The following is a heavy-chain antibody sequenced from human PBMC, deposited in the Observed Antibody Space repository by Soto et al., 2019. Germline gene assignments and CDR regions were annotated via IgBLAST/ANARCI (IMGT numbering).Heavy chain of an antibody. CDR3: ARVAVFWSGYPYYFDY. D-gene: IGHD3-3*01. CDR1: RFTFSRYA. V-gene: IGHV3-23*01. J-gene: IGHJ4*02. Sequence: SLRLSCAASRFTFSRYAMSWVRQAPGQWLEWVSGISGSGDRTYYADSVKARFTISRDNAKNTLYLQMRSLRVEDTAVYYCARVAVFWSGYPYYFDYWGQGTLVTVSS. CDR2: ISGSGDRT.